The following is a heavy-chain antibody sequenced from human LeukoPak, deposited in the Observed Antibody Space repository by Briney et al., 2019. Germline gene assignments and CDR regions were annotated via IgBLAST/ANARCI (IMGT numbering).Heavy chain of an antibody. CDR2: INHSGST. CDR3: ARGGTVSRYYYYYMDV. Sequence: PSETLSLTCAVYGGSFSGYYWSWIRQPPGKGLEWIGEINHSGSTNYNPSLKSRVTISVDTSKNQFSLKLSSVTAADTAVYYCARGGTVSRYYYYYMDVWGKGTTVTVSS. D-gene: IGHD4-17*01. V-gene: IGHV4-34*01. J-gene: IGHJ6*03. CDR1: GGSFSGYY.